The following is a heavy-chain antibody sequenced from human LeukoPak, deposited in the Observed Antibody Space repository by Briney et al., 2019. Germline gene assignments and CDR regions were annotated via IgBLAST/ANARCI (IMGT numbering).Heavy chain of an antibody. Sequence: SETLSLTCTVSGYSISSGYYWGWIRQPPGKGLEWIGSIYQSGSTYYNPSLKSRVTISVDTSKNQFSLKLSSVTAADTAVYYCATTGYSSRNYWGQGTLVTVSS. CDR3: ATTGYSSRNY. CDR2: IYQSGST. D-gene: IGHD6-13*01. J-gene: IGHJ4*02. V-gene: IGHV4-38-2*02. CDR1: GYSISSGYY.